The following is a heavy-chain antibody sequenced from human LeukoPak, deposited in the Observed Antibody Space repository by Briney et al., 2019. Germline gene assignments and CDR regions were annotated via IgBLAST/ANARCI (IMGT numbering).Heavy chain of an antibody. CDR1: GGTFSSYA. V-gene: IGHV1-69*13. CDR3: ASTLMNPKDIVVVPAAFPYYFDY. CDR2: IIPIFGTA. Sequence: GASVKVSCKASGGTFSSYAISWVRQAPGQGLEWMGGIIPIFGTANYAQKFQGRVTITADESTSTAYMELSSLRPEDTAVYYCASTLMNPKDIVVVPAAFPYYFDYWGQGTLVTVSS. D-gene: IGHD2-2*01. J-gene: IGHJ4*02.